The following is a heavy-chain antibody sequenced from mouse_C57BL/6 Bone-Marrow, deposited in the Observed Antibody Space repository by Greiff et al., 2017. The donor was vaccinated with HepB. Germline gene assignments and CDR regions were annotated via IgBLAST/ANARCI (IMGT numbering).Heavy chain of an antibody. CDR1: GFTFSDYG. CDR2: ISNFAYSI. J-gene: IGHJ4*01. V-gene: IGHV5-15*01. D-gene: IGHD4-1*01. CDR3: ARHWDDAMDY. Sequence: EVHLVESGGGLVQPGGSLKLSCAASGFTFSDYGMAWVRQAPRKGPEWVAFISNFAYSIYYADTVTGRFTISRENAKNTLYLEMSSLRSEDTAMYYCARHWDDAMDYWGQGTSVTVSS.